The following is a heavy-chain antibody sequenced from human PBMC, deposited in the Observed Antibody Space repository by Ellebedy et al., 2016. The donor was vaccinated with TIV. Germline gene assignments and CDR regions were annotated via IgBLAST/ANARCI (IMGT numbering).Heavy chain of an antibody. Sequence: ASVKVSCKASGYTFTKYYMHWVRQAPGQGLKWVGIIDPRGGSTASAQKLQGRFTLTRDTSTSTAYMELSSLRSEDTAVYYCATFSGSSGSFDYWGQGTLVTVSS. D-gene: IGHD6-19*01. CDR2: IDPRGGST. CDR1: GYTFTKYY. J-gene: IGHJ4*02. V-gene: IGHV1-46*04. CDR3: ATFSGSSGSFDY.